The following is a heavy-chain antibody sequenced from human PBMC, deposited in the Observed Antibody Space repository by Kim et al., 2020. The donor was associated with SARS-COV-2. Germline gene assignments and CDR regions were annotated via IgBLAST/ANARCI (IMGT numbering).Heavy chain of an antibody. Sequence: ASVKVSCKASGYTFTGHYMNWVRQAPGQGLEWMGRINPNGGDTKYAEKFQGRVTMTRDTSISTAYMELSELTSDDTAVYYCARGDYGDLRFGAQGTLVTV. J-gene: IGHJ4*02. D-gene: IGHD4-17*01. CDR3: ARGDYGDLRF. CDR2: INPNGGDT. V-gene: IGHV1-2*06. CDR1: GYTFTGHY.